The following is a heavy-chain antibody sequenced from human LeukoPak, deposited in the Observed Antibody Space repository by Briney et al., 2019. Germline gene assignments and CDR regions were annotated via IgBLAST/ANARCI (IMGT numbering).Heavy chain of an antibody. CDR1: GGSISSGGYY. CDR2: IYHSGST. J-gene: IGHJ4*02. CDR3: AKDSLHDYSNYGEFDY. Sequence: SETLSLTCTVSGGSISSGGYYWSWIRQPPGKGLEWIGYIYHSGSTNYNPSLKSRVTMSVDTSKNQFSLKLSSVTAADTAVYYCAKDSLHDYSNYGEFDYWGQGTLVTVSS. V-gene: IGHV4-61*08. D-gene: IGHD4-11*01.